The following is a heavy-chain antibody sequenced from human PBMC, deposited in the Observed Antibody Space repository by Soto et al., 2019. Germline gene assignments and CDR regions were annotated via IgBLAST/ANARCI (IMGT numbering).Heavy chain of an antibody. Sequence: ASVKVSCKVSGYTLTELSMHWVRQAPGKGLEWMGGFDPEDGETIYAQKFQGRVTMTEDTSTDTAYMELSSLRSEDTAVYYCATTDIVATPRGHYYVLDVWGQGTTVTVSS. D-gene: IGHD5-12*01. CDR2: FDPEDGET. CDR1: GYTLTELS. V-gene: IGHV1-24*01. CDR3: ATTDIVATPRGHYYVLDV. J-gene: IGHJ6*02.